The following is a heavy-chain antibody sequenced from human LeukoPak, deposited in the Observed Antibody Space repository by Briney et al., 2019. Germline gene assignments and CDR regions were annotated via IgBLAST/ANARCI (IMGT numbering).Heavy chain of an antibody. D-gene: IGHD3-3*01. J-gene: IGHJ4*02. CDR1: GFTFSSYS. CDR3: AKRSGVDYGNFDY. V-gene: IGHV3-30*02. Sequence: GGSLRLSRAASGFTFSSYSMNWVRQAPGKGLEWVAFIRYDGTKTNYADSVKGRFTISRDNSKNTLYLQMNSLRAEDTAVYYCAKRSGVDYGNFDYWGQGTLVTVSS. CDR2: IRYDGTKT.